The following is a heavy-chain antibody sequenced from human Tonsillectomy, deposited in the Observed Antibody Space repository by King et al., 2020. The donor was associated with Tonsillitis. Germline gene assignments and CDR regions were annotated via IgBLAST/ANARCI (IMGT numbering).Heavy chain of an antibody. D-gene: IGHD6-19*01. CDR3: AKDRGWHEYFDY. J-gene: IGHJ4*02. CDR2: ISGRGLCP. Sequence: VQLVEAGGGFVQPGGSLRLSCAASGFTFINYVMSWVRPAPGKGREGGSAISGRGLCPLHADSVKGRFTVSTDSSKNTLYLQMNSLRAEDTAVYYCAKDRGWHEYFDYWGQGTLVTVSS. CDR1: GFTFINYV. V-gene: IGHV3-23*04.